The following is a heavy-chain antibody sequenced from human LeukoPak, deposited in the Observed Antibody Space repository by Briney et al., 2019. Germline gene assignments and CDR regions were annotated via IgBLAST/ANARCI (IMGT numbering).Heavy chain of an antibody. D-gene: IGHD2-2*01. CDR3: ARDPTLVVEPPDY. V-gene: IGHV3-23*01. CDR1: GFTFSSDA. Sequence: PGGSLRLSCAASGFTFSSDAMSWVRQAPGKGLEWVSAIGGSGGSTYYTDSVKGRFTISRDNAKNSLYLQMNSLRAEDTAVYYCARDPTLVVEPPDYWGQGTLVTVSS. CDR2: IGGSGGST. J-gene: IGHJ4*02.